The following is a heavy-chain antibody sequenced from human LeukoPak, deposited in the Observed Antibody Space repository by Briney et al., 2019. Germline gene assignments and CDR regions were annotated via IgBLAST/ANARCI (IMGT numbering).Heavy chain of an antibody. CDR2: IYHSGST. Sequence: SETLSLTCTVSGGSISSGGYSWSWIRQPPGKGLEWIGYIYHSGSTYYNPSLKSRVTISVDRSKNQFSLKLSSVTAADTAVYYCARGDDKVANLEVFDYWGQGTLVTVSS. D-gene: IGHD1-1*01. J-gene: IGHJ4*02. V-gene: IGHV4-30-2*01. CDR1: GGSISSGGYS. CDR3: ARGDDKVANLEVFDY.